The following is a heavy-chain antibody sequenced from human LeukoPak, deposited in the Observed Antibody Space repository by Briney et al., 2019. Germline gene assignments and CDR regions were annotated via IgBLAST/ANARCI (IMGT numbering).Heavy chain of an antibody. CDR3: ARLSPAALVRWLDP. Sequence: PSETLSLTCTVSGGSISNYHWSWIRQPPGKGLEWIGYIYYTGSTSYNPSLKSRVTISLDTSKNQFSLKLNSVPAADTALYYCARLSPAALVRWLDPWGQGTLVTVSS. CDR2: IYYTGST. J-gene: IGHJ5*02. D-gene: IGHD2-2*01. CDR1: GGSISNYH. V-gene: IGHV4-59*08.